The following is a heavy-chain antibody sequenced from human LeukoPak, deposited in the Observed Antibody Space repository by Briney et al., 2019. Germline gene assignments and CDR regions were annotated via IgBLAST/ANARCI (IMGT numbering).Heavy chain of an antibody. V-gene: IGHV1-69*06. Sequence: ASVKVSCKASGGTFSSYAISWVRQATGQGLEWMGGIIPIFGTANYAQKFQGRVTITADKSTSTAYMELSSLRSEDTAVYYCATLTYDILTGYYKGYFDYLGQGTLVTVSS. CDR3: ATLTYDILTGYYKGYFDY. D-gene: IGHD3-9*01. CDR1: GGTFSSYA. J-gene: IGHJ4*02. CDR2: IIPIFGTA.